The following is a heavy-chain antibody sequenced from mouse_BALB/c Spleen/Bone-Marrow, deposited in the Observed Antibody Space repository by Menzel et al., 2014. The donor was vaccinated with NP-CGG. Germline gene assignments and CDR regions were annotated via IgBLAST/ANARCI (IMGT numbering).Heavy chain of an antibody. CDR1: GFTFTDYY. CDR2: IRNKANGYTT. V-gene: IGHV7-3*02. J-gene: IGHJ1*01. Sequence: EVMLVESGGGSVQPGGSLRLSRATSGFTFTDYYMSWVRQPPGKALEWLGFIRNKANGYTTEYSASVEGRFTISRDNSQRILYLQMNTLRAEDSATYYCARDENVGIYWYFDVWGAGTTVIVSS. CDR3: ARDENVGIYWYFDV. D-gene: IGHD3-3*01.